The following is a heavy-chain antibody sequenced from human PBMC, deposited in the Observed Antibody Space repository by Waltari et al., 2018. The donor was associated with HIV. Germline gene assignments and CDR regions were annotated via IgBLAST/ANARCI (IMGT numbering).Heavy chain of an antibody. D-gene: IGHD1-1*01. CDR1: GYSFTSYW. CDR3: ARHYNWNDHRRAYYFDY. V-gene: IGHV5-51*01. J-gene: IGHJ4*02. Sequence: EVQLVQSGAEVKKPGESLKISCKGSGYSFTSYWIGWVRQMPGKGLEWMGIIYPGDSDTRYSPSFQGQVTISADKSISTAYLQWSSLKASDTAMYYCARHYNWNDHRRAYYFDYWGQGTLVTVSS. CDR2: IYPGDSDT.